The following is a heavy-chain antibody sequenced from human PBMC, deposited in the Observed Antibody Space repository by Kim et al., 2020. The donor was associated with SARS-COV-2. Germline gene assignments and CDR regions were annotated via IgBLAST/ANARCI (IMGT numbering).Heavy chain of an antibody. J-gene: IGHJ6*02. D-gene: IGHD3-3*01. Sequence: NYSPSFQGHVTISADKSISTAYLQWSSLKASDTAMYYCARLGYDWSGMDVWGQGTTVTVSS. V-gene: IGHV5-10-1*01. CDR3: ARLGYDWSGMDV.